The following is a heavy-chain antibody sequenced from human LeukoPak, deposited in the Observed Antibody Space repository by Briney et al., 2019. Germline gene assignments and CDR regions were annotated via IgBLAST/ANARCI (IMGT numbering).Heavy chain of an antibody. J-gene: IGHJ4*02. D-gene: IGHD5-18*01. CDR2: IYSGGDT. CDR3: ARAGGYSYGPIDY. CDR1: GFTVSSNY. V-gene: IGHV3-66*01. Sequence: PGGSLRLSCAVSGFTVSSNYMTWVRQAPGKGLEWVSLIYSGGDTYYTDSVKGRFTISRDNSKNTLSLQMNSLRAEDTAVYYCARAGGYSYGPIDYWGQGTLVTVSS.